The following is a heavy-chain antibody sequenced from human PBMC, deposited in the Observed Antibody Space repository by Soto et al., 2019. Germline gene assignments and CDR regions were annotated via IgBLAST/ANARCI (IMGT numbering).Heavy chain of an antibody. CDR3: VLSWYGGDCLQSYSSHFYYGPDV. J-gene: IGHJ6*02. CDR2: IYWDYDK. CDR1: GFSLNTGGLG. D-gene: IGHD2-21*02. Sequence: QITLKNSGPTLVKPTQTLTLTCTFSGFSLNTGGLGVCWIRQPPGQALEWLALIYWDYDKRYNPTLNSSLTICRDTYKNQVVLTITNMGPVDAGPYYFVLSWYGGDCLQSYSSHFYYGPDVWGQGTTVTVSS. V-gene: IGHV2-5*02.